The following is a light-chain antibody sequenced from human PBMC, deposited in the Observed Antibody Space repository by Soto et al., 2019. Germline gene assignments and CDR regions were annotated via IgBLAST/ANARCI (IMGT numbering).Light chain of an antibody. CDR2: EVS. CDR1: SSDVGGYNY. J-gene: IGLJ1*01. Sequence: QSVLTQPASVSGSPGPSITISCTGTSSDVGGYNYVSWYQQHPGKAPKLMIYEVSDRPSGVSNRFSGSKSGNTASLTISGLQAEDEADYYCSSYTITSTYVFGTGTKVTVL. CDR3: SSYTITSTYV. V-gene: IGLV2-14*01.